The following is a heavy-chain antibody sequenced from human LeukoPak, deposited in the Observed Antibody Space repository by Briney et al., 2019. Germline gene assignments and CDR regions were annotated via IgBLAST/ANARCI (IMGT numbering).Heavy chain of an antibody. V-gene: IGHV3-49*04. J-gene: IGHJ2*01. CDR2: IRSKAYGGTT. CDR1: GFTFGDYA. Sequence: GRSLRLSCTASGFTFGDYAMSWVRQAPGKGLEWVGFIRSKAYGGTTEYAASVKGRFTISRDDSKSIAYLQMNSLKTEDTAVYYCTRTEWPDGWYFDLWGRGTLVTVSS. CDR3: TRTEWPDGWYFDL. D-gene: IGHD3-3*01.